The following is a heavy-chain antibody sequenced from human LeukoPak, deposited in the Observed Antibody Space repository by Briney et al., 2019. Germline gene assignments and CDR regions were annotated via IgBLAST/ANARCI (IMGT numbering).Heavy chain of an antibody. CDR2: ISSSSSYI. V-gene: IGHV3-21*04. CDR3: AKASSSTSCCYYFDY. CDR1: GFTFSSYS. J-gene: IGHJ4*02. Sequence: GGSLRLSCAASGFTFSSYSMNWVRQAPGKGLEWVSSISSSSSYIYYADSVKGRFTISRDNSKNTLYLQMNSLRAEDMAVYYCAKASSSTSCCYYFDYWGQGTLVTVSS. D-gene: IGHD2-2*01.